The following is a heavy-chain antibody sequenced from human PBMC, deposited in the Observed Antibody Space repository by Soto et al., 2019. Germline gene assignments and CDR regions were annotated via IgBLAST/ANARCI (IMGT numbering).Heavy chain of an antibody. J-gene: IGHJ4*02. Sequence: SVKVSCKASGFTFTSSAMQWVRQARGQRLEWIGWIVVGSGNTNHAQKFQERVTITRDMSTSTAYMELSSLRSEDTAVYYCAAEFRYCSSTSCSYLDYWGQGTLVTVSS. V-gene: IGHV1-58*02. CDR3: AAEFRYCSSTSCSYLDY. CDR2: IVVGSGNT. D-gene: IGHD2-2*01. CDR1: GFTFTSSA.